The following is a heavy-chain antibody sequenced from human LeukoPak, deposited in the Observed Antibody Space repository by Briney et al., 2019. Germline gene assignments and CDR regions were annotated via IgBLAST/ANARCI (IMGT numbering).Heavy chain of an antibody. J-gene: IGHJ4*02. CDR3: ARKVGLPSFGH. CDR1: GGSISSYY. Sequence: KPGDTVSLTCTVSGGSISSYYWTWIRQPPGKGLEWIAYIDQCGYSAYNPSLKSRLTISVDTSKDQFSLKLTSMTTADTAVYYCARKVGLPSFGHWGQGVLLTVSS. D-gene: IGHD3/OR15-3a*01. V-gene: IGHV4-59*07. CDR2: IDQCGYS.